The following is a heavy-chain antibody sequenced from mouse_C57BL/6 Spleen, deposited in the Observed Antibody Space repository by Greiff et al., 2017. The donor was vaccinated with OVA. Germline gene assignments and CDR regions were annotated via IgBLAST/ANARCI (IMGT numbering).Heavy chain of an antibody. V-gene: IGHV1-50*01. D-gene: IGHD2-10*02. CDR3: ARRPSNSDY. CDR1: GYTFTSYW. CDR2: IDPSDSYT. Sequence: QVQLQQSGAELVKPGASVKLSCKASGYTFTSYWMQWVKQRPGQGLEWIGEIDPSDSYTNYNQKFKGKATLTVDTSSSTAYMQLSSLTSEDSAVYYCARRPSNSDYWGQGTTLTVSS. J-gene: IGHJ2*01.